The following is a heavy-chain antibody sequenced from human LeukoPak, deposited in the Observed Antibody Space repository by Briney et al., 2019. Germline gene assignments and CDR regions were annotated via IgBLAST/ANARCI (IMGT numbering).Heavy chain of an antibody. D-gene: IGHD4-17*01. CDR2: ISTNSGTK. J-gene: IGHJ4*02. CDR1: GFTFSSYD. V-gene: IGHV3-48*04. Sequence: PGGSLRLSCAASGFTFSSYDMNWVRQAPGKGLEWVSYISTNSGTKYYADSVKGRFTISRDNAKNSLYLQMNSLRAEDTAVYYCARDRSKYGDQTSDYWGQGTLVTVSS. CDR3: ARDRSKYGDQTSDY.